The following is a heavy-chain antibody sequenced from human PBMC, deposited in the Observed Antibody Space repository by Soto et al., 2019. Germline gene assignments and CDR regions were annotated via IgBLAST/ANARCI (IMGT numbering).Heavy chain of an antibody. CDR3: ARGGRYLGY. V-gene: IGHV4-61*01. CDR1: GGSVSSGSYY. CDR2: IYYSGST. Sequence: QVQLQESGPGLVKPSETLSLTCTVSGGSVSSGSYYWSWIRQPPRKGLEWIGYIYYSGSTNYNPSLKSRVTISVDTSKNQFSLKLSSVTAADTAVYYCARGGRYLGYWGQGTLVTVSS. D-gene: IGHD3-9*01. J-gene: IGHJ4*02.